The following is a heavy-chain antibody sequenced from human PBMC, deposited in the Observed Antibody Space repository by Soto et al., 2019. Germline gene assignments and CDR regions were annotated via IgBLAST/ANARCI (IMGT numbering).Heavy chain of an antibody. CDR1: GYSISSGYY. D-gene: IGHD6-19*01. J-gene: IGHJ4*02. V-gene: IGHV4-38-2*01. Sequence: PSETLSLTCAVSGYSISSGYYWGWIRQPPGKGLEWIGSIYHSGSTYYNPSLKSRVTISVDTSKNQFSLKLSSVTAADTAVYYCVIITPVDGSIDYWGQGTLVTVS. CDR2: IYHSGST. CDR3: VIITPVDGSIDY.